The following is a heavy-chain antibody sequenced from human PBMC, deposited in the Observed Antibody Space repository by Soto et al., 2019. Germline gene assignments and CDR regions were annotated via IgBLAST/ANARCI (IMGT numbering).Heavy chain of an antibody. CDR2: ISSSGSTI. V-gene: IGHV3-11*01. CDR3: ASNKAVAAFDI. CDR1: GFTFSDYY. Sequence: LRLSCAASGFTFSDYYMSWIRQAPGKGLEWVSYISSSGSTIYYADSVKGRFTISRDNAKNSLYLQMNSLRAEDTAVYYCASNKAVAAFDIWGQGTMVTVSS. J-gene: IGHJ3*02. D-gene: IGHD2-15*01.